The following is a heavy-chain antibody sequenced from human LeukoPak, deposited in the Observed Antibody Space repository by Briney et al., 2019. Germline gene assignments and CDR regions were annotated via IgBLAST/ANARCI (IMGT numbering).Heavy chain of an antibody. CDR3: ARTSLRTFHI. J-gene: IGHJ3*02. CDR1: GFTFSTYN. Sequence: PGGSLRLSCAASGFTFSTYNMNWGRQAPGKGLEWVSYISSSSTTSYADSVKGRFTISRDNAKNSLYLQMNSLRDEDTAVYYCARTSLRTFHIWGQGTMVTVSS. V-gene: IGHV3-48*02. CDR2: ISSSSTT.